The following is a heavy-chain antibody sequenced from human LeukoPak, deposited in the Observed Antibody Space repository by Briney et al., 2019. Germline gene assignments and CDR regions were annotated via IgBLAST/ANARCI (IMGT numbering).Heavy chain of an antibody. CDR3: ARDNDDNLDY. CDR2: INQDESEK. Sequence: QTGGSRRLSCAASGFTFNTYWMAWVRQAPGKGLEWVANINQDESEKYYRDSAKGRFAISRDNGKDSQYLQMNSLRAEDTAVYYCARDNDDNLDYWGQGTLVTVSS. V-gene: IGHV3-7*01. D-gene: IGHD1-14*01. J-gene: IGHJ4*02. CDR1: GFTFNTYW.